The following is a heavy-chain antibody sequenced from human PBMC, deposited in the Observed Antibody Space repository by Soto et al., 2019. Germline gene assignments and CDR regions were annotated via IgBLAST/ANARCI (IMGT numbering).Heavy chain of an antibody. CDR2: INGDGSGT. CDR3: ARGIFGSGTANDY. Sequence: VQLVESGGGLVQPGGSLRLSCAASGFTFSGSWMHWVRQAPGKGLVWVSRINGDGSGTSYADFVKGRFTISRGDAKNTLFLQMNGLRAEDTAVYYCARGIFGSGTANDYWGQGTLVTVSS. V-gene: IGHV3-74*01. J-gene: IGHJ4*02. CDR1: GFTFSGSW. D-gene: IGHD3-10*01.